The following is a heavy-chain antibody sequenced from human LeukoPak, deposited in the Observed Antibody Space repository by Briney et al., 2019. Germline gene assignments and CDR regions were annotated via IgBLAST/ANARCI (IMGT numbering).Heavy chain of an antibody. CDR1: GYSFTSYW. CDR2: IYPGDSDT. D-gene: IGHD3-3*01. Sequence: GEPLKISCKGSGYSFTSYWIGWVRQMPGKGLEWMGIIYPGDSDTRYSPSFQGQVTISADKSISTAYLQWSSLKASDTAMYYCARSVFGVVITSHAFDIWGQGTMVTVSS. CDR3: ARSVFGVVITSHAFDI. V-gene: IGHV5-51*01. J-gene: IGHJ3*02.